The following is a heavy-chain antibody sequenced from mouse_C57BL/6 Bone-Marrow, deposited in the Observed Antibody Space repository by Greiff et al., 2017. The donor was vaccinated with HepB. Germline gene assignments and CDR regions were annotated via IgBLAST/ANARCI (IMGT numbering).Heavy chain of an antibody. J-gene: IGHJ3*01. D-gene: IGHD2-5*01. V-gene: IGHV7-4*01. CDR3: VKAYYSNPFAY. Sequence: EVQRVESGGGLVQPGASLRLSCAASGFTFTDYYMSWVRQPPGTGPEWLALIRHKANGYTTAYTASVKGRFTISSDKSQNILYLQMNTLRAEDSATYYCVKAYYSNPFAYWGQGTLVTVSA. CDR1: GFTFTDYY. CDR2: IRHKANGYTT.